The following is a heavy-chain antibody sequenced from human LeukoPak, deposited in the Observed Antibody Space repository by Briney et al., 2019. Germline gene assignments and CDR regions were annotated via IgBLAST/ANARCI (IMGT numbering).Heavy chain of an antibody. CDR3: TRSTTVPGVKYYFDF. Sequence: TGGSLRLSCTASGFTFGDFAMAWVRQAPGKGLEWVALVRSKTFGGTTEYAASVKGRFSISRDDSKNIAYLQMSSLKTEDTAVYYCTRSTTVPGVKYYFDFWAQGTLVTVSS. CDR1: GFTFGDFA. V-gene: IGHV3-49*04. D-gene: IGHD4-17*01. CDR2: VRSKTFGGTT. J-gene: IGHJ4*01.